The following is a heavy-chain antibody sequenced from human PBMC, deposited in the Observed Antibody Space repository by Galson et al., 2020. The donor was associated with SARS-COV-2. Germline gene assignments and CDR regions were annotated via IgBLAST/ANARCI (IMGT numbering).Heavy chain of an antibody. J-gene: IGHJ6*03. CDR2: IWYDGSNK. V-gene: IGHV3-33*01. D-gene: IGHD2-21*02. CDR3: ARDDSRYYYYYMDV. CDR1: GFTFSSYG. Sequence: GESLKISCAASGFTFSSYGMHWVRQAPGKGLEWVAVIWYDGSNKYYADSVKGRFTISRDNSKNTLYLQMNSLRAEDTAVYYCARDDSRYYYYYMDVWGKGTTVTVSS.